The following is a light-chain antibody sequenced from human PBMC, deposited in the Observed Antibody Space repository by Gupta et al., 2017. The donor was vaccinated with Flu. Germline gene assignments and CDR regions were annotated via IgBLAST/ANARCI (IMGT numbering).Light chain of an antibody. CDR3: AAWDDSLNAWV. J-gene: IGLJ3*02. CDR1: DSNIGSST. Sequence: QSVLTQPSSSSGTPGQRVTISCSGSDSNIGSSTVNWYQQRPGTAPKVLIYSNIQRPSGVPDRFSGSKSGTSASLAIGGLQSEDEADYFCAAWDDSLNAWVFGGGTKLTVL. V-gene: IGLV1-44*01. CDR2: SNI.